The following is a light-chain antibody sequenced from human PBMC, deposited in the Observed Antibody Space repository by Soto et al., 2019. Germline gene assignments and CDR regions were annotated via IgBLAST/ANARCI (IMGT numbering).Light chain of an antibody. CDR3: SSFRNSSTSYA. V-gene: IGLV2-14*03. Sequence: QCARTQPAWVSGSPVQAIAISCTGTSSDIGDSNYVSWYQQHPGKAPKLVIYDVSNRPSGVSNRFSGSKSANTASLTISGLQAEDEADYYCSSFRNSSTSYAFGTGTKVTVL. CDR1: SSDIGDSNY. CDR2: DVS. J-gene: IGLJ1*01.